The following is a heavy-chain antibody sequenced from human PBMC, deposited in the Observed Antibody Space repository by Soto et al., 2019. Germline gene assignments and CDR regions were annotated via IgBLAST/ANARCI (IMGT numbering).Heavy chain of an antibody. Sequence: QVQLVESGGGVVQPGSSLRVSCVGSGFTFRSYVIHWVRQAPGKGLEWVALTSYDGTTKYYDDSVRGRFTISRDNSRNTVDLQLDSLRLEETALYYCARWGTTGGLDVWGQGTLVSVSS. D-gene: IGHD3-16*01. CDR2: TSYDGTTK. J-gene: IGHJ1*01. CDR3: ARWGTTGGLDV. V-gene: IGHV3-33*05. CDR1: GFTFRSYV.